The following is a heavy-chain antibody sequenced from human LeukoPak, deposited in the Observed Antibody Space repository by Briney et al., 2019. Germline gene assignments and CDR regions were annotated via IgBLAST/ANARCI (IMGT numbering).Heavy chain of an antibody. Sequence: SVKVSCKASGGTFSSYAISWVRQAPGQGLEWMGGIIPIFGTANYAQKFQGRVTITADESTSTAYMGLSSLRSEDTAVYYCARAPYDFWSGYSSSLHGMDVWGQGTTVTVSS. D-gene: IGHD3-3*01. CDR2: IIPIFGTA. V-gene: IGHV1-69*01. J-gene: IGHJ6*02. CDR3: ARAPYDFWSGYSSSLHGMDV. CDR1: GGTFSSYA.